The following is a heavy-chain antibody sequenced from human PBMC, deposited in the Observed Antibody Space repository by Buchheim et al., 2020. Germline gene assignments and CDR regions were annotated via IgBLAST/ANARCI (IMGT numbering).Heavy chain of an antibody. J-gene: IGHJ4*02. CDR3: ARGGDSSGRPIDY. V-gene: IGHV4-30-2*01. CDR1: GGSISSGGYS. D-gene: IGHD3-22*01. Sequence: QLQLQESGSGLVKHSWTLSLTCPVFGGSISSGGYSWSWIRQPPGKGLEWIGYIYHSGSTYYHPSLKRRVTISVDRSNNPFSLKLSSVTAADTAVYYCARGGDSSGRPIDYLGQGTL. CDR2: IYHSGST.